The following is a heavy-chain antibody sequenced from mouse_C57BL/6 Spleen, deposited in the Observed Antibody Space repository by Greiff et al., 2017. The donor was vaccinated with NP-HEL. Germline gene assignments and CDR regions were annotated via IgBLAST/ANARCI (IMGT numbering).Heavy chain of an antibody. CDR3: ASERDYGYFDY. J-gene: IGHJ2*01. CDR2: IDPANGNT. CDR1: GFHIKNTY. Sequence: VQLQQSVAELVRPGASVKLSCTASGFHIKNTYMHWVKQRPEQGLEWIGRIDPANGNTKYAPKFQGKATITADTSSNTAYLQLSSLTSEDTASYYCASERDYGYFDYWGQGTTLTVSS. V-gene: IGHV14-3*01. D-gene: IGHD1-1*02.